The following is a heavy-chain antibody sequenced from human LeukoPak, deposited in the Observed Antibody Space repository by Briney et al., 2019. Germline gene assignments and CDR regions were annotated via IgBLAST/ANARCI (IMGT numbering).Heavy chain of an antibody. CDR2: TYYRSKWYY. CDR3: ALARSEYHYGMDV. J-gene: IGHJ6*02. Sequence: SQTLSLTFAISGDSVSIISVAWNWVRQSPSRGLEWLERTYYRSKWYYEYAVSVKGRININPDPSKTQFSLQLNSVTPEDTAVYYCALARSEYHYGMDVWGQGTTVTVSS. CDR1: GDSVSIISVA. V-gene: IGHV6-1*01.